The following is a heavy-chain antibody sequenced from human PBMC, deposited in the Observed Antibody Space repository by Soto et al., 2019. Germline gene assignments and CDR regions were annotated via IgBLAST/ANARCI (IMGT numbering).Heavy chain of an antibody. J-gene: IGHJ6*02. Sequence: PSETLSLTCTVSGGSISSYYWSWIWQPPGKGLEWIGYIYYSGSTNYNPSLKSRVTISVDTSKNQFSLKLSSVTAADTAVYYCARSYYYYYGMDVWGQGTTVTVSS. CDR3: ARSYYYYYGMDV. V-gene: IGHV4-59*01. CDR1: GGSISSYY. CDR2: IYYSGST.